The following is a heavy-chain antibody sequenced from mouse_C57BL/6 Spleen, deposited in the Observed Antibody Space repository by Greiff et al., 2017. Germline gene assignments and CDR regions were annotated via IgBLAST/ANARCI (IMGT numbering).Heavy chain of an antibody. V-gene: IGHV1-22*01. CDR1: GYTFTDYN. J-gene: IGHJ3*01. CDR3: ARGGDWAFAY. D-gene: IGHD4-1*01. Sequence: EVQGVESGPELVKPGASVKMSCKASGYTFTDYNMHWVKQSHGKSLEWIGYINPNNGGTSYNQKFKGKATLTVNKSSSTAYMELRSLTSEDSAVYYCARGGDWAFAYWGQGTLVTVSA. CDR2: INPNNGGT.